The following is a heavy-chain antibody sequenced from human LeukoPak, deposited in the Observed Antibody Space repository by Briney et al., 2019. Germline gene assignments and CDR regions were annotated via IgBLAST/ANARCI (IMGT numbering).Heavy chain of an antibody. D-gene: IGHD5-12*01. J-gene: IGHJ4*02. CDR3: ARVHRYSDYDAMDY. CDR2: FYVSGSI. CDR1: GGSISDYH. Sequence: SETLSLTCTVSGGSISDYHWSWIRQPAGKGLEWIGRFYVSGSINHNPSLKSRVTMSIDTSKNQFSLRLSSVTAADTAVYYCARVHRYSDYDAMDYWGQGAQVTVSS. V-gene: IGHV4-4*07.